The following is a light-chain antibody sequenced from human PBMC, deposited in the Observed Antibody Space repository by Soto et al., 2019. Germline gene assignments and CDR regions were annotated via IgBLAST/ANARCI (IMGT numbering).Light chain of an antibody. Sequence: QPVLPQPPSASGTPGQRGTISCSTSNSRSGSNYVYWYQQLPGAAPKLLIYRNDQRPSGVPDRFSGSKSGTSASLAISGLRSEDEGDYFCAKWDDSLRVYVFGSGTKLTVL. V-gene: IGLV1-47*01. CDR2: RND. CDR3: AKWDDSLRVYV. CDR1: NSRSGSNY. J-gene: IGLJ1*01.